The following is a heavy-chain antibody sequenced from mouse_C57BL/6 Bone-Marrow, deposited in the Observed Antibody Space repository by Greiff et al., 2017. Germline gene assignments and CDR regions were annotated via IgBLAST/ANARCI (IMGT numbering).Heavy chain of an antibody. CDR3: AREGVVADYYAMDY. CDR1: GYTFTSYW. V-gene: IGHV1-55*01. CDR2: IYPGSGST. D-gene: IGHD1-1*01. J-gene: IGHJ4*01. Sequence: VQLQQPGAELVKPGASVKMSCKASGYTFTSYWITWVKPRPGQGLEWIGDIYPGSGSTNYNEKFKSKATLTVDTSSSTAYMQLSSLTSEDSAVYYCAREGVVADYYAMDYWGQGTSVTVSS.